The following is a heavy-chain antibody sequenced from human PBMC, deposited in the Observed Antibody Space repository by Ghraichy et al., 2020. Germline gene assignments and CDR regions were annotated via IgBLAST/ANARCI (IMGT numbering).Heavy chain of an antibody. V-gene: IGHV4-61*02. J-gene: IGHJ4*02. D-gene: IGHD2-2*01. CDR2: INTSGST. CDR3: DREDPSPALVGGDS. Sequence: SETLSLTCDRSSACLNCRHCSWTWMRRPAWKKLEWIGRINTSGSTNYNPSLKSRVTMSLDTSNNQFSLKLASVTAADTAIYYCDREDPSPALVGGDSWGQGALVAVSS. CDR1: SACLNCRHCS.